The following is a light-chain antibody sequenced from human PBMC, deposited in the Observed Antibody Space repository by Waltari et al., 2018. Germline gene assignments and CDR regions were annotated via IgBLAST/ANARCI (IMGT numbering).Light chain of an antibody. CDR1: QSVSSY. J-gene: IGKJ1*01. Sequence: EIVLTQSPATLSLSPGERATLSCRASQSVSSYLAWYQQKPGQAPRLLLYDASNRATGIPARFSGSGSGTDFTLTISSLEPEDFAVYYCQQYNSYPWTFGQGTKVEIK. CDR3: QQYNSYPWT. V-gene: IGKV3-11*01. CDR2: DAS.